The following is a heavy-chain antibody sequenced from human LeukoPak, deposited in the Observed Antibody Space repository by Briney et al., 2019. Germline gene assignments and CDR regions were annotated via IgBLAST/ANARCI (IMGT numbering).Heavy chain of an antibody. Sequence: SETLSLTCTVSGGSISSYYWSWIRQPPGKGLEWIGYIYYSGSTYYNPSLKSRVTISVDTSKNHFSLNLRSVTAADTALYHCARAYSSGYSLGVDYWGQGTLVTVSS. D-gene: IGHD3-22*01. CDR3: ARAYSSGYSLGVDY. V-gene: IGHV4-59*12. CDR1: GGSISSYY. J-gene: IGHJ4*02. CDR2: IYYSGST.